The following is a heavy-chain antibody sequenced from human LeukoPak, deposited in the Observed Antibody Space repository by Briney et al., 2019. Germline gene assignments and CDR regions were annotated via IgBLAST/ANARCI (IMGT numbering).Heavy chain of an antibody. CDR1: GFTFSSYE. D-gene: IGHD3-9*01. Sequence: GGSLRLSCAASGFTFSSYEMNWVRQAPGKGLEGVSYISSSGSTIYYADSVKGRFTISRDNAKNSLYLQMNSLRAEDTAVYYCARGGYDILTGYYFGAFDIWGQGTMVTVSS. V-gene: IGHV3-48*03. J-gene: IGHJ3*02. CDR2: ISSSGSTI. CDR3: ARGGYDILTGYYFGAFDI.